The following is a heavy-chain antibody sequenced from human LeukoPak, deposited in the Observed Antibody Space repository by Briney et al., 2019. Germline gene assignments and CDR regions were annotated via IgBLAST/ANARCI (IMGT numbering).Heavy chain of an antibody. V-gene: IGHV1-69*02. CDR2: IIPILGIA. J-gene: IGHJ4*02. CDR1: GGTFSSYT. CDR3: ARHGAEGVDFDY. Sequence: ASVKVSCKASGGTFSSYTISWVRQAPGQGLEWMGRIIPILGIANYAQKFQGRVTMTRDTSTSTVYMELSSLRSEDTAVYYCARHGAEGVDFDYWGQGTLVTVSS. D-gene: IGHD3-3*01.